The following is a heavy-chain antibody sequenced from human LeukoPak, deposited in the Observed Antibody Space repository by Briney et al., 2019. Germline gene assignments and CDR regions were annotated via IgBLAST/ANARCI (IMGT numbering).Heavy chain of an antibody. J-gene: IGHJ6*02. CDR2: IIPIFGTA. CDR1: GGTFSSYA. D-gene: IGHD4-17*01. CDR3: TGGLTTVTFYGMDV. Sequence: SVKVSCKASGGTFSSYAISWVRQAPGQGLERMGGIIPIFGTANYAQKFQGRVTITADESTSTAYMELSSLRSEDTAVYYCTGGLTTVTFYGMDVWGQGTTVTVSS. V-gene: IGHV1-69*01.